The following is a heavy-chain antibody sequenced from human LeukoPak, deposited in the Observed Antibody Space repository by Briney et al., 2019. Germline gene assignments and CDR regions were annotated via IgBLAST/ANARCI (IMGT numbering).Heavy chain of an antibody. D-gene: IGHD6-13*01. V-gene: IGHV3-73*01. J-gene: IGHJ4*02. CDR1: GFTFSGSA. CDR3: TSRIAAAGKIWDY. CDR2: IRSKANSYAT. Sequence: PGGSLRLSCAASGFTFSGSAMHWVRQASGKGLEWVGRIRSKANSYATAYAASVKGRFTISRDDSKNTAYLQMNSLKTEDTAVYYCTSRIAAAGKIWDYWGQGTLVTVSS.